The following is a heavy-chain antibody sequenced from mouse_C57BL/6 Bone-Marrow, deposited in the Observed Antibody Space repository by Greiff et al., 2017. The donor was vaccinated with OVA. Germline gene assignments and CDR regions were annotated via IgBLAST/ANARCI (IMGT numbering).Heavy chain of an antibody. CDR1: GYTFTSSG. V-gene: IGHV1-81*01. Sequence: VQLQQSGAELARPGASVKLSCKASGYTFTSSGISWVKQRTGQGLEWIGEIYPRSGNTYYNEKFKGKATLTADKSSSTAYMELRSLTSEDSAVYFCARDGYYLYYFDYWGQGTTLTVSS. D-gene: IGHD2-3*01. CDR2: IYPRSGNT. CDR3: ARDGYYLYYFDY. J-gene: IGHJ2*01.